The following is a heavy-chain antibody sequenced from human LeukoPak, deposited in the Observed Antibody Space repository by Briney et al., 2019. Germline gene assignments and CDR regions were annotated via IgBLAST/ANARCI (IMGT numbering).Heavy chain of an antibody. CDR2: INPNSGGT. D-gene: IGHD6-19*01. CDR3: ATAAPGYSSGWYSNPYYYGMDV. V-gene: IGHV1-2*06. CDR1: GYTFTGYY. Sequence: VASVKVSCKASGYTFTGYYMHWVRQAPGQGLEWMGRINPNSGGTNYAQKFQGRVTITRDTSASTAYMELSSLRSEDTAVYYCATAAPGYSSGWYSNPYYYGMDVWGQGTTVTVSS. J-gene: IGHJ6*02.